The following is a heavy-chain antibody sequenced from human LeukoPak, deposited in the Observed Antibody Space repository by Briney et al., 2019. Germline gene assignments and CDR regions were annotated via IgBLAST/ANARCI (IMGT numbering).Heavy chain of an antibody. CDR3: ARHAAWSPYDY. CDR1: GGSISGCY. Sequence: MSSETLSLTCTVSGGSISGCYWSWMRQPPGKGLEWIGYIFYSGTTNYNPSLKSRVTISVDTSKNQFSLKLSSVTAADTAVYHCARHAAWSPYDYWGQGTLVTVSS. D-gene: IGHD2-8*02. J-gene: IGHJ4*02. V-gene: IGHV4-59*08. CDR2: IFYSGTT.